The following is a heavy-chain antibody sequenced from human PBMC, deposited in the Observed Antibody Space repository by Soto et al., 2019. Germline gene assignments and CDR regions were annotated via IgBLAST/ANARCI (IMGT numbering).Heavy chain of an antibody. J-gene: IGHJ3*02. Sequence: ASVKVSCKASGYTFTGYYLHWVRQAPGQGLEWMGWINPNSGGTNYAQKFQGRVTMTWDASVTTVHMEVRRLRSDDTAIYYCAREKGISTDAFDIWGQGTTVTV. CDR2: INPNSGGT. CDR1: GYTFTGYY. V-gene: IGHV1-2*02. CDR3: AREKGISTDAFDI. D-gene: IGHD2-2*01.